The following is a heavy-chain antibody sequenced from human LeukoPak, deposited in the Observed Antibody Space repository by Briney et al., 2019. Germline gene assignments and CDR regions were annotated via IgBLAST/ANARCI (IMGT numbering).Heavy chain of an antibody. CDR2: MNPNSGNT. V-gene: IGHV1-8*01. CDR1: GYTFTSYD. D-gene: IGHD5-18*01. J-gene: IGHJ4*02. CDR3: ARVPLLDSYGYSYDY. Sequence: ASVNVSCKASGYTFTSYDINWVRRATGQGLEWMGWMNPNSGNTGYAQKFQGRVTMTRNTSISTAYMELSSLRSEDTAVHYCARVPLLDSYGYSYDYWGQGTLVTVSS.